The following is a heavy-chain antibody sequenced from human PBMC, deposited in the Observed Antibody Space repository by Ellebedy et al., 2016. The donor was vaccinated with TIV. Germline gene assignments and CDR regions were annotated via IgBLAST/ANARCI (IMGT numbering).Heavy chain of an antibody. Sequence: ASVKVSCKASGYTFTDSYFHWVRQAPGQGLEWMGWINPKTGGTNYAQKFQGRVTMTRDTSISTVYMELSRLRFDDTAVFYCAREPSGDAAAAPNYYFDYWGQGTLVTVSS. CDR2: INPKTGGT. J-gene: IGHJ4*02. CDR3: AREPSGDAAAAPNYYFDY. D-gene: IGHD6-13*01. CDR1: GYTFTDSY. V-gene: IGHV1-2*02.